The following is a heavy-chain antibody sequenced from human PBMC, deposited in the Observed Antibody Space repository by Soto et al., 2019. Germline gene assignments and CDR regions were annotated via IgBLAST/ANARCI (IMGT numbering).Heavy chain of an antibody. J-gene: IGHJ6*02. CDR2: IRSITNGGTT. D-gene: IGHD4-4*01. V-gene: IGHV3-15*01. Sequence: GGSLRLSCAASGFTFYKATMSWVRQAPGKGLEWVGRIRSITNGGTTDDAAPVKGRFTISRDDSKNMLFLQMNSLKTEDTAVYYCTTAPTTVFYHGIDVWGQGTTVTVSS. CDR1: GFTFYKAT. CDR3: TTAPTTVFYHGIDV.